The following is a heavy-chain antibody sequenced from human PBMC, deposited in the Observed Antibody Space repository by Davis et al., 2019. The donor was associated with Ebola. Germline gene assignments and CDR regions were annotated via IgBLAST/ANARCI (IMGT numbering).Heavy chain of an antibody. CDR2: MNPNSGNT. J-gene: IGHJ3*02. Sequence: ASVKVSCKASGYTFTSHDINWVRQATGQGLEWVGWMNPNSGNTGYAQKFQGRVTMTTDTSTGTAYMELRSLRSDDTAVYFCARTSIVGTTTTASDIWGQGTKVTVSS. CDR3: ARTSIVGTTTTASDI. V-gene: IGHV1-8*01. CDR1: GYTFTSHD. D-gene: IGHD1-26*01.